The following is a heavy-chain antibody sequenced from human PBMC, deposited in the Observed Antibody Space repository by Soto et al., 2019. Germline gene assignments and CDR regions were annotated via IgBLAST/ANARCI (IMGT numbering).Heavy chain of an antibody. CDR1: GFTVSSNY. D-gene: IGHD5-12*01. V-gene: IGHV3-53*01. CDR3: ARCGGYDSYYFDY. J-gene: IGHJ4*02. Sequence: GGSLRLSCAASGFTVSSNYMSWVRQAPGKGLEWVSVIYSGGSTYYADSVKGRFTISRDNSKNTLHLQMKSLRAEDTAVYYCARCGGYDSYYFDYWGQGTLVTVSS. CDR2: IYSGGST.